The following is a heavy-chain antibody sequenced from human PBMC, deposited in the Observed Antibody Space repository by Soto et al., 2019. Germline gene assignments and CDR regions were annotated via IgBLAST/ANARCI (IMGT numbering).Heavy chain of an antibody. J-gene: IGHJ6*03. CDR3: ARAVGGYCSGGSCPPPYYDYYYMDV. CDR2: INHSGST. V-gene: IGHV4-34*01. D-gene: IGHD2-15*01. CDR1: GGSFSGYY. Sequence: QVQLQQWGAGLLKPSETLSLTCAVYGGSFSGYYWSWIRQPPGKGLEWIGEINHSGSTNYNPSLKSRVTISVDTSKNQFSLKLSSVTAADTAVYYCARAVGGYCSGGSCPPPYYDYYYMDVWGKGTTVTVSS.